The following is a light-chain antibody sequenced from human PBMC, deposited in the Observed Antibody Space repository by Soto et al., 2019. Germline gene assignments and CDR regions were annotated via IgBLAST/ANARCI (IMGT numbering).Light chain of an antibody. CDR3: SSHRSSGTLSV. Sequence: QSVLTQPASVSGSPGQSITISCTGTSSDVGDYNYVSWYQQHPGKAPKLMIYDVTNRPSGVSNRFSGSKSGNTASLTISGLQAEDEADYYCSSHRSSGTLSVFGTGTKLTVL. V-gene: IGLV2-14*01. J-gene: IGLJ1*01. CDR2: DVT. CDR1: SSDVGDYNY.